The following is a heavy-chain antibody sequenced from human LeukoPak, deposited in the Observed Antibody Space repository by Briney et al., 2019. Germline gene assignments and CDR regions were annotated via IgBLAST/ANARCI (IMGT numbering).Heavy chain of an antibody. CDR1: GFTFSDYY. Sequence: GGSLRLSCAASGFTFSDYYMSWIRQAPGKGLEWVSYISNSGSTIYYADSVKGRFTISRDNAKNSLYLQMNSLRAEDTAVYYCAGSGSYWASDYWGQGTLVTVSS. J-gene: IGHJ4*02. CDR2: ISNSGSTI. CDR3: AGSGSYWASDY. D-gene: IGHD1-26*01. V-gene: IGHV3-11*04.